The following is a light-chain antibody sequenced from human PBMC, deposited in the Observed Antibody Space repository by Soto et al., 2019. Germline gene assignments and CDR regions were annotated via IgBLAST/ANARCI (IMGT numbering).Light chain of an antibody. V-gene: IGKV3-15*01. Sequence: EIVMTQSPATLSVSPGERATLSCRASQSVSSNLAWYQQKPGQAPRLLIYGASTRATGIPARFSGSRSGTEFTLTISSLQSEDFAVYYCQHQRTFGQGTKVEIK. J-gene: IGKJ1*01. CDR2: GAS. CDR3: QHQRT. CDR1: QSVSSN.